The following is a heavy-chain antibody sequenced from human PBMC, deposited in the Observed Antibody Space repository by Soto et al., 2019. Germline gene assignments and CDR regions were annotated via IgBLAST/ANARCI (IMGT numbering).Heavy chain of an antibody. CDR3: ARERPGQMLYFAY. D-gene: IGHD2-8*01. Sequence: EVQLVESGGGLAQPGGSLRLSCAASGFIFSSDGMHWVRQDPAGGLVWVSLINTDGSGTTYADSVKGRFTISRDNPKYPVYLQMNSLRAEDTAVYYCARERPGQMLYFAYWGQEILVT. V-gene: IGHV3-74*01. CDR2: INTDGSGT. CDR1: GFIFSSDG. J-gene: IGHJ4*02.